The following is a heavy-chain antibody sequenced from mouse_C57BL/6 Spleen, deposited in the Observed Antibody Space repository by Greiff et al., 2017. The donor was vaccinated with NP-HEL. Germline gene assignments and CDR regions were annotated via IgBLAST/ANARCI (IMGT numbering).Heavy chain of an antibody. J-gene: IGHJ3*01. CDR3: TRSAGSSYVAWFAY. CDR2: IYPGNSDT. Sequence: VQLQQSGTVLARPGASVKMSCKTSGYTFTSYWMHWVKQRPGQGLEWIGAIYPGNSDTSYNQKFKGKAKLTAVTSASTAYMELSSLTTEDSAVYYCTRSAGSSYVAWFAYWGQGTLVTVSA. D-gene: IGHD1-1*01. CDR1: GYTFTSYW. V-gene: IGHV1-5*01.